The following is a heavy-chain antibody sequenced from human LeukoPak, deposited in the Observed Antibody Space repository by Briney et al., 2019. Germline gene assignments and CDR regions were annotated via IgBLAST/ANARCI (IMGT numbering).Heavy chain of an antibody. CDR1: GFTFNNYE. J-gene: IGHJ6*02. CDR3: ASYCTNGVCDHYYYYGIDV. V-gene: IGHV3-48*03. Sequence: PGGSLRLSCAASGFTFNNYEMNWVRQAPGKGLEWVSYISTSGSTIYYADSVKGRFTISRDNAKNSLYLQMNSLRAEDTAVYYCASYCTNGVCDHYYYYGIDVWGQGTTVTVSS. CDR2: ISTSGSTI. D-gene: IGHD2-8*01.